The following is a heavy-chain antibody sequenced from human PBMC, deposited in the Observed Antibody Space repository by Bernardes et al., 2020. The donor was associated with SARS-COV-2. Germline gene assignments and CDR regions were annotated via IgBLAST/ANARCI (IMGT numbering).Heavy chain of an antibody. V-gene: IGHV1-2*06. D-gene: IGHD2-2*01. J-gene: IGHJ3*02. CDR1: GYTFTGYY. Sequence: ASVKVSCKASGYTFTGYYMHWVRQAPGQGLEWMGRINPKTGGTNYAQKLQGRVTMTRDTSISTAYMDLSGLRSDDTALYYCARVQLLPNDVFDIWGQGTVVTVSP. CDR3: ARVQLLPNDVFDI. CDR2: INPKTGGT.